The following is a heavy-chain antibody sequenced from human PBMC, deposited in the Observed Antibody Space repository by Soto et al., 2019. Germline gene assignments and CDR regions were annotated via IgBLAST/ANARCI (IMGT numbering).Heavy chain of an antibody. Sequence: GASVKVSCKASGYTFTSYGISWVRQAPGQGLEWMGWISAYNGNTNYAQKLQGRVTMTTDTSTSTAYMELRSLRSDDTAVYYCARGYSSGWYAAWFDPWGQGTLVPVSS. V-gene: IGHV1-18*01. J-gene: IGHJ5*02. D-gene: IGHD6-19*01. CDR1: GYTFTSYG. CDR3: ARGYSSGWYAAWFDP. CDR2: ISAYNGNT.